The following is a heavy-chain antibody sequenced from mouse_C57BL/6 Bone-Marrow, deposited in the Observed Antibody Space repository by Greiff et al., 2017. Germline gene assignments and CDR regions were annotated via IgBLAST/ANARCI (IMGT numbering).Heavy chain of an antibody. CDR3: ARRGHDYASGFEGFDY. CDR2: IYPGGGFS. D-gene: IGHD1-1*01. V-gene: IGHV1-63*01. Sequence: QVQLQQSGAELVRPGTSVKMSCKASGYSFTDYWIGWAKQRPGHGLEWIGDIYPGGGFSNYNEKFKGKATLTADKSSSTAYMQFSSLTSEDSAIYYWARRGHDYASGFEGFDYGGRGTTLTVSA. CDR1: GYSFTDYW. J-gene: IGHJ2*01.